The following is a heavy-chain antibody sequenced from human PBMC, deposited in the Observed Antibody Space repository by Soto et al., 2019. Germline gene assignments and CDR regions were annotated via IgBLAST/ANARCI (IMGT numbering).Heavy chain of an antibody. CDR1: GYSFTGYR. J-gene: IGHJ6*01. Sequence: ASVKVSCKSSGYSFTGYRLHWVRQAPGQGLEWMGWLNPKNGETSYERKFRDRVTMTSDTFINTAYMDLSRLTSDDTAIYYCVRDMVATIDEYYYYAVDV. CDR2: LNPKNGET. CDR3: VRDMVATIDEYYYYAVDV. V-gene: IGHV1-2*02. D-gene: IGHD5-12*01.